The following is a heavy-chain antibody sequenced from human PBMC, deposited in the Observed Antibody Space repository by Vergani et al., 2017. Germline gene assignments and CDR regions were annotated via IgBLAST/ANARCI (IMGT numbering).Heavy chain of an antibody. Sequence: QVQLQQWGAGLLKPSETLSLTCAVYGGSFSGYYWSWIRQPPGKGLEWVGEINHSRSTNYNPSLKSRVTISVDTSKNQFSLKLSSVTAADTAVYYCARATISYNWFDPWGQGTLVTVSS. CDR3: ARATISYNWFDP. CDR1: GGSFSGYY. J-gene: IGHJ5*02. V-gene: IGHV4-34*01. CDR2: INHSRST. D-gene: IGHD3-9*01.